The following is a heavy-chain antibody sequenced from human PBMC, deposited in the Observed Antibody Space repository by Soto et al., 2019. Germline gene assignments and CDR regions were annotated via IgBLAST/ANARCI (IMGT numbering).Heavy chain of an antibody. V-gene: IGHV4-59*01. Sequence: TSETLSLTCTVSGGSISSYYWSWIRQPPGKGLEWIGYIYYSGSTNYNPSLKSRVTISVDTSKNQFSLKLNSVTAADTAVYYCARSNGDYGDYWGQGTLVTVSS. CDR1: GGSISSYY. CDR3: ARSNGDYGDY. CDR2: IYYSGST. J-gene: IGHJ4*02. D-gene: IGHD4-17*01.